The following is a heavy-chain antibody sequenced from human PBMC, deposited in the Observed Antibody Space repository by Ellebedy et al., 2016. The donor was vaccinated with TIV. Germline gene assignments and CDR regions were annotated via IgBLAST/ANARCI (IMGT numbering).Heavy chain of an antibody. CDR2: ISSSSSTI. J-gene: IGHJ4*02. CDR3: APQWLLADY. D-gene: IGHD3-22*01. V-gene: IGHV3-48*01. Sequence: GESLKISCAASGFTFSSYAMSWVRQAPGKGLEWVSYISSSSSTIYYADSVKGRFTISRDNAKNSLYLQMNSLRAEDTAVYYCAPQWLLADYWGQGTLVTVSS. CDR1: GFTFSSYA.